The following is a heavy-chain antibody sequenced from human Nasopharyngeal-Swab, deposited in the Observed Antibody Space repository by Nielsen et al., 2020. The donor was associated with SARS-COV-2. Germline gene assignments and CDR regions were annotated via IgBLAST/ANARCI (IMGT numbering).Heavy chain of an antibody. J-gene: IGHJ6*02. CDR2: IYPRDSDT. D-gene: IGHD5-12*01. Sequence: GESLKISCATSGFTLSDYYMSWIRQAPGKGLEWMGIIYPRDSDTRYSPSFQGQVTTSADKSISTAYLQWSSLKASDTAMYYCVRPEGVATSFKYYFQYGMDVWGQGTMVTVPS. CDR3: VRPEGVATSFKYYFQYGMDV. V-gene: IGHV5-51*01. CDR1: GFTLSDYY.